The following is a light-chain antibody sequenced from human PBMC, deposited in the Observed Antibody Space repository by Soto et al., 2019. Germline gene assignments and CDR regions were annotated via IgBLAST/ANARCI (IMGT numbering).Light chain of an antibody. J-gene: IGKJ1*01. V-gene: IGKV1-39*01. CDR1: QSISSY. CDR2: AAS. CDR3: QQSYSTPRT. Sequence: DIQMTQSPSSLSASVGDRVTITCRASQSISSYLNWYQQKPGKAPKLLIHAASSLQSGVPSRFSGSGSGPDFALTISSLQPEDFATYHCQQSYSTPRTFGQGTKVEIK.